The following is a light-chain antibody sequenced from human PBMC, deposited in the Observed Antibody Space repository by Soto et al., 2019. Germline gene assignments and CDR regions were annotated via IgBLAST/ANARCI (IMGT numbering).Light chain of an antibody. CDR1: QGISSY. V-gene: IGKV1-8*01. CDR2: AAS. J-gene: IGKJ3*01. Sequence: AIRMTQSPSSFSASTGDRVTITCRASQGISSYLAWYQQKQGKAPTLLIYAASTLQSGVPSRFSGSGSGTDFTLTISCLQSEDFATYYRQQYYSYPQTFGPGTKVDIK. CDR3: QQYYSYPQT.